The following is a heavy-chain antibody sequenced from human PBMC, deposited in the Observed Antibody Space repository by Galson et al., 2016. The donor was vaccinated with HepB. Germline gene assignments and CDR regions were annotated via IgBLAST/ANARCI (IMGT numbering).Heavy chain of an antibody. CDR1: NYSFPHFG. Sequence: QSGAEVKKPGESLKISCKASNYSFPHFGITWVRQAPGQGLEWMGWIIPHNGNANYAQKFQGRVTMTADTSTSTAYMELSSLTSDDTAVYFCARHNGCDYWGQGTLVTVSS. V-gene: IGHV1-18*01. D-gene: IGHD1-14*01. CDR2: IIPHNGNA. CDR3: ARHNGCDY. J-gene: IGHJ4*02.